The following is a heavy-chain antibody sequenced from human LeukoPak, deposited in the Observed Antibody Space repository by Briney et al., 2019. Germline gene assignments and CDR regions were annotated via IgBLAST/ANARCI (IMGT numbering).Heavy chain of an antibody. CDR3: AKELRRWAWDKYYFDY. J-gene: IGHJ4*02. D-gene: IGHD4-23*01. V-gene: IGHV3-23*01. Sequence: GGSLRLSCAASGFTFSSYAMSWVRQAPGKGLEWVSAISGSGGSTYYADSVKGRFTISRDNSKNTLYLQMNSLRAEDTAVYYCAKELRRWAWDKYYFDYWGQGTLVTVSS. CDR1: GFTFSSYA. CDR2: ISGSGGST.